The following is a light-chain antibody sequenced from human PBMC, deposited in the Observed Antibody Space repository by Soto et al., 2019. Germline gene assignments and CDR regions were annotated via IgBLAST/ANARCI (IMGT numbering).Light chain of an antibody. V-gene: IGLV2-23*02. J-gene: IGLJ1*01. CDR3: CSYASSSTYV. Sequence: QSALTQPASVSGSPGQSITISCTGTSSDVGSYNLVSWYQRHPGKAPKLMIYEVSKRPSGVSNRFSGSKSGNTASLTISGLQAEDEADYYCCSYASSSTYVFGTGTKVT. CDR2: EVS. CDR1: SSDVGSYNL.